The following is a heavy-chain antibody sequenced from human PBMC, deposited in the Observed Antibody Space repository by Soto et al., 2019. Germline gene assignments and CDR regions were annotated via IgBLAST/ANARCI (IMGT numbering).Heavy chain of an antibody. D-gene: IGHD3-9*01. Sequence: SETLSLTCTVSGGSISSSSYYWGWIRQPPGKGLEWIGNIYYSGSTYYNPSLKSRVTISVDRSKNQFSLKLSSVTAADTAVYYCARGTSYYDILTGYYYNWFDPWGQGTLVTVSS. CDR3: ARGTSYYDILTGYYYNWFDP. CDR1: GGSISSSSYY. V-gene: IGHV4-39*07. CDR2: IYYSGST. J-gene: IGHJ5*02.